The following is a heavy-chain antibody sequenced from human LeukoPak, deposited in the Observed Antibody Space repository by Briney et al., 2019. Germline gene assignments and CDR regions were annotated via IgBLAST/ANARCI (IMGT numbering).Heavy chain of an antibody. V-gene: IGHV3-7*01. Sequence: PGGSLRLSCAASGFTFSSYWMTWVRQAPGKGLEWVANIKQDGSEKYYVDSVKGRFTISGDNAKNSLYLQMNSLRAEDTAVYYCARSGHSYGFGYWGQGTLVTVSS. D-gene: IGHD5-18*01. CDR1: GFTFSSYW. CDR2: IKQDGSEK. J-gene: IGHJ4*02. CDR3: ARSGHSYGFGY.